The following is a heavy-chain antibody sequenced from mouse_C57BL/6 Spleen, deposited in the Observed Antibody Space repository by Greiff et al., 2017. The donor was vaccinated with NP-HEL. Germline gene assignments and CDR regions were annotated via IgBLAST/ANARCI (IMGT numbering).Heavy chain of an antibody. Sequence: QVQLQQPGAELVRPGSSVKLSCKASGYTFTSYWMHWVKQKPIQGLEWIGNIDPSDSETHYNQKFKDKATLTVDKSSSTAYMQLSSLTSEDSAVYYCARSGYGYHRGYGMDYWGQGTSVTVSS. J-gene: IGHJ4*01. CDR1: GYTFTSYW. D-gene: IGHD2-2*01. CDR2: IDPSDSET. CDR3: ARSGYGYHRGYGMDY. V-gene: IGHV1-52*01.